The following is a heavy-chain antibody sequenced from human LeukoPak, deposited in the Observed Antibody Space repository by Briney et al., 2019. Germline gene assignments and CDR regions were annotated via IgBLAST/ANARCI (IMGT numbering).Heavy chain of an antibody. CDR1: GGSISSGCYY. Sequence: SQTMSLACTVYGGSISSGCYYWNWIRQPAGKGLEWIRRIYTSGSTNYNPSLKSRVTISVDTSKNQCSLKLSSVTAADTAVYYCASGDTAMGVYWGQGTLVTVSS. CDR3: ASGDTAMGVY. J-gene: IGHJ4*02. D-gene: IGHD5-18*01. CDR2: IYTSGST. V-gene: IGHV4-61*02.